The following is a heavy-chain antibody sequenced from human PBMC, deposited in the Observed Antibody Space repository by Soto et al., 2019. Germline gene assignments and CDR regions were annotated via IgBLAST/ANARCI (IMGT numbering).Heavy chain of an antibody. CDR2: ISAYNGNT. CDR3: ATERPPPHNNWLPYLAY. J-gene: IGHJ4*02. Sequence: ASVKVSCKASGYTFTSYGISWVRQAPGQGLEWMGWISAYNGNTNYAQKLQGRVTMTTDTSTSTAYMELSSLRSEDTAVYYCATERPPPHNNWLPYLAYRGQGTLVTVSS. CDR1: GYTFTSYG. D-gene: IGHD1-20*01. V-gene: IGHV1-18*01.